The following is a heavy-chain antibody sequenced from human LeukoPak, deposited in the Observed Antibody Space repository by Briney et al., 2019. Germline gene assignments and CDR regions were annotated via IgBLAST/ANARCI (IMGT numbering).Heavy chain of an antibody. CDR1: GGSISSYY. CDR2: IYYIGST. CDR3: AREGGSGRTGMDV. Sequence: SETLSLTCTVSGGSISSYYWSWIRQPPGKGLEWIGYIYYIGSTNYNPSLKSRVTISVDTSKNHFSLKLSSVTAADTAVYYCAREGGSGRTGMDVWGQGTTVTVSS. D-gene: IGHD3-10*01. J-gene: IGHJ6*02. V-gene: IGHV4-59*01.